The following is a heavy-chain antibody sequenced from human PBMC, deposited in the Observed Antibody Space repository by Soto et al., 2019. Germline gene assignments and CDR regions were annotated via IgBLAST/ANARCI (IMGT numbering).Heavy chain of an antibody. CDR3: AKVRHVDTAMVWNYYYGMDV. Sequence: QVQLVESGGGVVQPGRSLRLSCAASGFTFSSYGMHWVRQAPGKGLEWVAVISYDGSNKYYADSVKGRFTISRDNSKNTLYLQMNSLGAEDTAVYYCAKVRHVDTAMVWNYYYGMDVWGQGTTVTVSS. D-gene: IGHD5-18*01. CDR2: ISYDGSNK. J-gene: IGHJ6*02. V-gene: IGHV3-30*18. CDR1: GFTFSSYG.